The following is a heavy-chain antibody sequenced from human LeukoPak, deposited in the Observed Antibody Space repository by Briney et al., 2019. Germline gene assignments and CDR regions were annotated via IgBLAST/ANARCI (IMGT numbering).Heavy chain of an antibody. D-gene: IGHD3-22*01. CDR1: GGSIRSYY. Sequence: PSETLSLTCTVSGGSIRSYYWSWIRQPPGKGLEWIGYIYYIGGTNYNPSLKSRVTILLDTTKNRFSLKLNSVTAADPAVYYCARRYDTSGRLDYWGQGTLVTVSS. CDR2: IYYIGGT. CDR3: ARRYDTSGRLDY. V-gene: IGHV4-59*08. J-gene: IGHJ4*02.